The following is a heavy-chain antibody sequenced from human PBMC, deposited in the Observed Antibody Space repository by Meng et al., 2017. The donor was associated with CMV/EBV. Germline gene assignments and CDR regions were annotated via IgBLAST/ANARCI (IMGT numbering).Heavy chain of an antibody. CDR1: GYTFTSYG. CDR3: ARSTKYSSSWFFDY. CDR2: ISAYNGNT. J-gene: IGHJ4*02. D-gene: IGHD6-13*01. V-gene: IGHV1-18*01. Sequence: ASVKVSCKASGYTFTSYGISWVRQAPGQGLEWMGWISAYNGNTNYAQKLQGRVTMTTDTSTGTAYMELRSLRSDDTAVYYCARSTKYSSSWFFDYWGQGTLVTVSS.